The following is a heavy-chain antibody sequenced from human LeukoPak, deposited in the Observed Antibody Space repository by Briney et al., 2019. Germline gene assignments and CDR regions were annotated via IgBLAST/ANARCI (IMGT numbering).Heavy chain of an antibody. Sequence: PGGSLRLSCAASGFTFSGAGIHWVRQASGKGLEWIGRIRDKPNSYATLYAASVKGRFIISRDDSKNTAYLQMNSLKTEDTAVYYCTRLESGRYGDAFDVWGQGTIVTVSS. V-gene: IGHV3-73*01. J-gene: IGHJ3*01. D-gene: IGHD1-26*01. CDR3: TRLESGRYGDAFDV. CDR1: GFTFSGAG. CDR2: IRDKPNSYAT.